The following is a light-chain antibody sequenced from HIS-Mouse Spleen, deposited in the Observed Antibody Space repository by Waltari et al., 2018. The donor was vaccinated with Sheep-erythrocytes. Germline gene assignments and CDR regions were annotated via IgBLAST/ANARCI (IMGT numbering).Light chain of an antibody. CDR1: SSDVGGYNY. CDR2: EVS. Sequence: QSALTQPASVSGYPGQSITISCTGTSSDVGGYNYVSWYQQHPGKAPKLMIYEVSNRPSGVSTRFSGSKSGNTASLTISGLQAEDEADYYCSSYTSSSTWVFGGGTKLTVL. J-gene: IGLJ3*02. V-gene: IGLV2-14*01. CDR3: SSYTSSSTWV.